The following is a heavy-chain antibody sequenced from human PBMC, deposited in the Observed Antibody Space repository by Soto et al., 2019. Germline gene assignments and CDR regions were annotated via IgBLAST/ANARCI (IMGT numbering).Heavy chain of an antibody. Sequence: GGSLRLSCAASGFTFSSYWMSWVRQAPGKGLEWVANIKQDGSEKYYVDSVKGRFTISRDNAKNSLYLQMNSLRAEDTAVYYCASSDLYYDILTGYCLIDYWGQGTLVTVSS. CDR2: IKQDGSEK. CDR3: ASSDLYYDILTGYCLIDY. J-gene: IGHJ4*02. CDR1: GFTFSSYW. V-gene: IGHV3-7*03. D-gene: IGHD3-9*01.